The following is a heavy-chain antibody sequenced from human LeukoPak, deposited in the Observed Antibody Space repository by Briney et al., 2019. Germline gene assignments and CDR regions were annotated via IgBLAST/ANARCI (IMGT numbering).Heavy chain of an antibody. CDR1: GFTFSSYG. J-gene: IGHJ4*02. CDR3: AKVATRLVDY. V-gene: IGHV3-30*18. Sequence: GGSLRLSCAASGFTFSSYGMHWVRQAPGKGLEWVAVISYDGSNKYYADSVKGRFTISRDNSKNTLYLQMNSLRAEDTAVYYCAKVATRLVDYWGQGTLVTVSS. D-gene: IGHD2-2*01. CDR2: ISYDGSNK.